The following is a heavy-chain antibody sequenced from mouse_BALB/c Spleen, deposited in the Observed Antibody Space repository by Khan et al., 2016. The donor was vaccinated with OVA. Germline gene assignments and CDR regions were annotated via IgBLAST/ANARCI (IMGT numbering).Heavy chain of an antibody. Sequence: LVESGPELKKPGETVKISCKASGYTFTNYGMNWVKQAPGKGLKWMGWINTNTGEPTYAEEFKGRFAFSLDTSASTAYLQINNLKNEDTATYFCERKGYFDYWGQGTTLTVSS. CDR3: ERKGYFDY. V-gene: IGHV9-3*02. CDR1: GYTFTNYG. CDR2: INTNTGEP. J-gene: IGHJ2*01.